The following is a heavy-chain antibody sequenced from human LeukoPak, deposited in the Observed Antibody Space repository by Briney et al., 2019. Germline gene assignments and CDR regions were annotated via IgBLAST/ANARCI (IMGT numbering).Heavy chain of an antibody. CDR2: IFGSGGSP. V-gene: IGHV3-23*01. CDR3: GKTTVGYSSGQKPAWPVDY. Sequence: QPGGSLRLSCEASGFTFGSHAMYWVRQAPGKGLEWVAGIFGSGGSPHYADSVKGRFTISRDNSRNTVYLQINGLRAEDTAVYYCGKTTVGYSSGQKPAWPVDYWGQGTLVTVSS. D-gene: IGHD5-18*01. CDR1: GFTFGSHA. J-gene: IGHJ4*02.